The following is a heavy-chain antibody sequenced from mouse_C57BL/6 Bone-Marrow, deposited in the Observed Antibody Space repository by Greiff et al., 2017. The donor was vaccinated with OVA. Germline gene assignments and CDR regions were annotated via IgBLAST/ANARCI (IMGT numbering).Heavy chain of an antibody. V-gene: IGHV1-18*01. CDR3: ASGGLRRVPWFAY. CDR1: GYTFTDYN. D-gene: IGHD2-4*01. Sequence: EVQLQQSGPELVKPGASVKIPCKASGYTFTDYNMDWVKQSHGKSLEWIGDINPNNGGTIYNQKFKGKATLTVDKSSSTAYMELRSLTSEDTAVYYCASGGLRRVPWFAYWGQGTLVTVSA. CDR2: INPNNGGT. J-gene: IGHJ3*01.